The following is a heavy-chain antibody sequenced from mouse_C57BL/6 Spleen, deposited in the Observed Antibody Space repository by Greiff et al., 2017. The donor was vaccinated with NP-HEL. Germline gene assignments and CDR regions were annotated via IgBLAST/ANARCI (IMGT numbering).Heavy chain of an antibody. CDR1: GFTFSDYG. J-gene: IGHJ4*01. CDR3: ASDYGRKYYYAMDY. D-gene: IGHD1-1*01. V-gene: IGHV5-17*01. CDR2: ISSGSSTI. Sequence: DVMLVESGGGLVKPGGSLKLSCAASGFTFSDYGMHWVRQAPEKGLEWVAYISSGSSTIYYADTVKGRFTISRDNAKNTLFLQLTSLRSEDTAMYYCASDYGRKYYYAMDYWGQGTSVIVSS.